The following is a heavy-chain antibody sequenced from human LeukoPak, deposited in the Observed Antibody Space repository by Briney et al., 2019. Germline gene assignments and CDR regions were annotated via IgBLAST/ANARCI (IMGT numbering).Heavy chain of an antibody. V-gene: IGHV4-38-2*02. J-gene: IGHJ3*02. CDR2: IHQSGNT. CDR1: GYSIRSGYY. Sequence: PSETLSLTCTVSGYSIRSGYYWGWIRQPPGKGLEWIWNIHQSGNTHNKPSLRRRLTISMDTSKNQFSLKLSSVSATDAAVYYFATWGGGGHNTFDIWGQGTMVTVSS. CDR3: ATWGGGGHNTFDI. D-gene: IGHD3-16*01.